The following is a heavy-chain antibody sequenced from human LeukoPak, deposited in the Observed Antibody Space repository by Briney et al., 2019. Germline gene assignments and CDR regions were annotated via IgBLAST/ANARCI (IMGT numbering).Heavy chain of an antibody. J-gene: IGHJ4*02. CDR3: TTSTSPGIDY. D-gene: IGHD2/OR15-2a*01. CDR2: IKSKIHGGTT. V-gene: IGHV3-15*01. Sequence: PGGSLRLSCAASGFTFTNAWMSWVRQAPGEGLEWVGRIKSKIHGGTTDYAAPVKGRFSISRDDSKDTLYLQMNSLETEDTAVYYCTTSTSPGIDYWGQGTLVTVSS. CDR1: GFTFTNAW.